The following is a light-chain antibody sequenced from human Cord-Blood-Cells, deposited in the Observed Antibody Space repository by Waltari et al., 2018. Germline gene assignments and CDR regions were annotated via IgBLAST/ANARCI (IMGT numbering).Light chain of an antibody. V-gene: IGKV1-33*01. CDR2: DAS. CDR3: QQYDNLT. Sequence: DIQMTQSPSSLSASVGDRVTITCQASQDISNYLNWYQQKPGKAPKLLIYDASNLETGVPSRFSGSGSGTDFTFTISSLQPEDIATYYWQQYDNLTFGGGTKVEIK. CDR1: QDISNY. J-gene: IGKJ4*01.